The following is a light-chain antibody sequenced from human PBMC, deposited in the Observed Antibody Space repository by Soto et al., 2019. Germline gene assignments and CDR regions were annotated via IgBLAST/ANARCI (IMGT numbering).Light chain of an antibody. Sequence: AIQMTQSPSSLSASVGDRVTITCRASQGIRNDLGWYQQKPGKAPKLLIYAASSLETGVPSTFSGSGSGTDFTLTISSLQPEDFATYYCLQDYIYTPTFGQGTKLEIK. CDR1: QGIRND. V-gene: IGKV1-6*01. CDR2: AAS. CDR3: LQDYIYTPT. J-gene: IGKJ2*01.